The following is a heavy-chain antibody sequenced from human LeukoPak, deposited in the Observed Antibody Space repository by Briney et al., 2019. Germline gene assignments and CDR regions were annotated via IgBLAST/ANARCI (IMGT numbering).Heavy chain of an antibody. D-gene: IGHD6-13*01. Sequence: GASAKVSCKASGYTFTSYYMHWVRQAPGQGLEWMGIINPSGGSTSYAQKFQGRVTMTRDTSTSTVYMELSSLRSEDTAVYYCARGIAAAGTSGGSYYFDYWGQGTLVTVSS. V-gene: IGHV1-46*01. CDR2: INPSGGST. CDR1: GYTFTSYY. CDR3: ARGIAAAGTSGGSYYFDY. J-gene: IGHJ4*02.